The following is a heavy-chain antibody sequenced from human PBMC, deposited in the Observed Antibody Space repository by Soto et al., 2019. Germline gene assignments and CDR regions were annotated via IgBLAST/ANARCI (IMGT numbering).Heavy chain of an antibody. CDR2: ISSSSSYI. CDR3: ARVEMATRGIDY. J-gene: IGHJ4*02. D-gene: IGHD5-12*01. CDR1: GFTFSSYS. V-gene: IGHV3-21*01. Sequence: EVQLVESGGGLVKPGGSLRLSCAASGFTFSSYSMNWVRQAQGKGLEWVSSISSSSSYIYYADSVKGRFTISRDNAKNSLYLQMNSLRAEDTAVYYCARVEMATRGIDYWGQGTLVTVSS.